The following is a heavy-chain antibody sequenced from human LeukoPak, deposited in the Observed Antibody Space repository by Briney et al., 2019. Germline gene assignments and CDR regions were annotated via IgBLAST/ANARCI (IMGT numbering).Heavy chain of an antibody. V-gene: IGHV4-59*01. Sequence: SETLSLTCTVSGDSIGTYFWHWIRQPPGKGLGWMGYIYDRGTTAYNPSLKRRVTMSVDTSTNQFSLKLTSVTPADTAVYYCARDPDGYKFFDYWGRGRPVTVSS. D-gene: IGHD5-24*01. CDR3: ARDPDGYKFFDY. J-gene: IGHJ4*02. CDR1: GDSIGTYF. CDR2: IYDRGTT.